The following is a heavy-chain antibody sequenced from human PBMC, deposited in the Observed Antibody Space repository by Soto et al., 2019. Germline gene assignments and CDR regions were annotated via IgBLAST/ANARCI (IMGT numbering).Heavy chain of an antibody. J-gene: IGHJ4*02. CDR3: ARQAQAGPWYDILAGYEPYDY. CDR2: IYYSGST. V-gene: IGHV4-39*01. D-gene: IGHD3-9*01. Sequence: TSETLSLTCTVSGGSISSSSYYWGWIRQPPGKGLEWIGSIYYSGSTYYNPSLKSRVTISVDTSKNQFSLKLSSVTAADTAVYYCARQAQAGPWYDILAGYEPYDYWGQGTLVTVSS. CDR1: GGSISSSSYY.